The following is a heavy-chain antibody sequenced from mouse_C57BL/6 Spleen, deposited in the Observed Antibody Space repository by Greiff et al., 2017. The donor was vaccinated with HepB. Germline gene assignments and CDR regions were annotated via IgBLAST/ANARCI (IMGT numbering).Heavy chain of an antibody. Sequence: EVQLVESGGGLVKPGGSLKLSCAASGFTFSSYAMSWVRQTPEKRLEWVATISDGGSYTYYPDNVKGRFTISRDNAKNNLYLQMSHLKSEDTAMYYCADVGSYYYAMDYWGQGTSVTVSS. CDR2: ISDGGSYT. CDR1: GFTFSSYA. D-gene: IGHD1-3*01. J-gene: IGHJ4*01. CDR3: ADVGSYYYAMDY. V-gene: IGHV5-4*01.